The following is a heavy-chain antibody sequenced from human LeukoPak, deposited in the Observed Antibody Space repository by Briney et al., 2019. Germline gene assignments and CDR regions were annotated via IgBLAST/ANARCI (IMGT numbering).Heavy chain of an antibody. V-gene: IGHV1-2*02. Sequence: ASMKVSCKASGDSFSDSYIHWVRQAPGQGPEWMGWINLNTGGVNYAQKFDGRFSMTRDTSINTAFMELSGLRFDDTAVYYCGTVRGILSYFDLWGRGTLVTVSS. J-gene: IGHJ2*01. CDR1: GDSFSDSY. D-gene: IGHD3-16*01. CDR3: GTVRGILSYFDL. CDR2: INLNTGGV.